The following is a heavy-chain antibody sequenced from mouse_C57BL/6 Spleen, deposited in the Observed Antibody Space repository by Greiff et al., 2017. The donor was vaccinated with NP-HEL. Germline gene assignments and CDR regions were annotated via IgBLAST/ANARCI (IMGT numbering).Heavy chain of an antibody. D-gene: IGHD1-1*01. CDR1: GFTFSDYY. CDR3: ARYGSGYAMDY. CDR2: INYDGSST. J-gene: IGHJ4*01. Sequence: EVMLVESEGGLVQPGSSMKLSCTASGFTFSDYYMAWVRQVPEKGLEWVANINYDGSSTYYLDSLKSRFIISRDNAKNILYLQMSSLKSEDTATYYCARYGSGYAMDYWGQGTSVTVSS. V-gene: IGHV5-16*01.